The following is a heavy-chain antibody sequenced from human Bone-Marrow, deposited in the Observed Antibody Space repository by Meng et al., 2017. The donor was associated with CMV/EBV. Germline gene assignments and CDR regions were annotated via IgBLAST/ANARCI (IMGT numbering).Heavy chain of an antibody. V-gene: IGHV1-18*01. CDR2: ISAYNGNT. Sequence: ASVKVSCKASGYTFTSYGISWVRQAPGQGLEWMGWISAYNGNTNYAQKPQGRVTMTTDTSTSTAYMELRSLRSDDTAVYYFARDRTVTIFGVVNRGPWFDPWGQGTLVTVSS. CDR1: GYTFTSYG. D-gene: IGHD3-3*01. J-gene: IGHJ5*02. CDR3: ARDRTVTIFGVVNRGPWFDP.